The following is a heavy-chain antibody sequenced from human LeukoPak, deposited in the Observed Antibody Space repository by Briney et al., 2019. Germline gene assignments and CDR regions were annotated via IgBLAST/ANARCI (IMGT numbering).Heavy chain of an antibody. CDR3: ARRRYYDGSGYLE. CDR2: IYTSGST. J-gene: IGHJ1*01. V-gene: IGHV4-4*07. D-gene: IGHD3-22*01. CDR1: GGSISSYY. Sequence: SETLSLTCTVSGGSISSYYWSWIRQPAGKGLEWIGRIYTSGSTNYNPSLKSRVTMSVDTSSNQFSLNLRSVTAADTAVYYCARRRYYDGSGYLEWGQGTLLSVSS.